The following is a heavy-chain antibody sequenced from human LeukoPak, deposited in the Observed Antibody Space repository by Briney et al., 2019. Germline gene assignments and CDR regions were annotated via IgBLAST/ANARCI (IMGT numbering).Heavy chain of an antibody. CDR1: GFTVSSNH. CDR2: IYSGGNT. J-gene: IGHJ4*02. D-gene: IGHD6-19*01. V-gene: IGHV4-38-2*01. CDR3: ARDPGYSSGWYVPQESDY. Sequence: PGGSLRLSCAGSGFTVSSNHMSWVRQPPGKGLEWIGSIYSGGNTYYNPSLKSRVTISVDTSKNQFSLKLSSVTAADTAVYYCARDPGYSSGWYVPQESDYWGQGTLVTVSS.